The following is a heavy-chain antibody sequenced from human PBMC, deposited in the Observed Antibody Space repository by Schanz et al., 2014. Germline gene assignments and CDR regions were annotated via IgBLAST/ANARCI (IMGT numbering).Heavy chain of an antibody. CDR1: GFTFSDYY. J-gene: IGHJ3*02. CDR2: IYYRGST. V-gene: IGHV4-31*02. Sequence: QVQLVESGGGLVKPGGSLRLSCTASGFTFSDYYMTWIRQHPGKGLEWIGYIYYRGSTYYNPSLKSRVTISTDMSRNQFSLRLKSVTAADTALYYCARERDALDIWGQGTMVIVSS. CDR3: ARERDALDI.